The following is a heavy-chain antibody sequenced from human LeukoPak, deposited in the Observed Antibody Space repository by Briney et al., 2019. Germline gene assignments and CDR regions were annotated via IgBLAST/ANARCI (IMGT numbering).Heavy chain of an antibody. Sequence: GASVKVSCKASGYTFTSYGISWVRQAPGQGLEWMGWISAYNGNTNYAQKLQGRVTITADKSTSTAYMELSSLRSEDTAVYYCARGTRITMVRGASDVYYYMDVWGKGTTVTVSS. J-gene: IGHJ6*03. CDR3: ARGTRITMVRGASDVYYYMDV. D-gene: IGHD3-10*01. CDR1: GYTFTSYG. CDR2: ISAYNGNT. V-gene: IGHV1-18*01.